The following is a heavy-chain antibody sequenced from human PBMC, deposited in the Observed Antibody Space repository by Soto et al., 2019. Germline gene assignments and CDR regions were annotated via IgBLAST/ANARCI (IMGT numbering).Heavy chain of an antibody. V-gene: IGHV3-23*01. CDR3: AIGFDYCDSKHIDP. CDR2: ITNTGITT. Sequence: XGSRRRQCAAAGFGLFSIELSRARHAPGKGLEWLSSITNTGITTHIADSVKGRLTISGENSRSTVHLQMNNLRVDDTAVYYCAIGFDYCDSKHIDPWGQGTLVTVSS. J-gene: IGHJ5*02. CDR1: GFGLFSIE. D-gene: IGHD4-17*01.